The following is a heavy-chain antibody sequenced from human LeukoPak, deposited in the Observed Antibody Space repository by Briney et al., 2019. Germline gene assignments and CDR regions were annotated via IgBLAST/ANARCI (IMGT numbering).Heavy chain of an antibody. J-gene: IGHJ4*02. Sequence: PSETLSLTGTGSGGSMTNYYWTWIRQSPGKGLEWIGHTYYSGNTNYNPSLKSRVTISIDTSKNQFSLKLSSVTAADTAVYYRTRGRAYYDSTGYYYWGRGILVTVSS. V-gene: IGHV4-59*01. CDR1: GGSMTNYY. CDR2: TYYSGNT. D-gene: IGHD3-22*01. CDR3: TRGRAYYDSTGYYY.